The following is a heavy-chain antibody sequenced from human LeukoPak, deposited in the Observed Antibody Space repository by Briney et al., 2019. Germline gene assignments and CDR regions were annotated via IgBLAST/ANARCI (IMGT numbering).Heavy chain of an antibody. V-gene: IGHV3-23*01. CDR1: GFTFSSYE. J-gene: IGHJ6*04. Sequence: GGSLRLSCAASGFTFSSYEMNWVRQAPGKGLEWVSAISGSGGSTYYADSVKGRFTISRDNSKNTVYLQMNSLRAEDTAVYYCAELGITMIGGVWGKGTTVTISS. CDR2: ISGSGGST. D-gene: IGHD3-10*02. CDR3: AELGITMIGGV.